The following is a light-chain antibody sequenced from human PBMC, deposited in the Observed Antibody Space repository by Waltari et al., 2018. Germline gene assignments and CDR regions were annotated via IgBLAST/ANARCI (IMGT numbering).Light chain of an antibody. Sequence: NFMLTQPHSVSESPGKTVTISCTRSSGSIASNYVQWDQQRPGRAPPTVIYEDNQRPSGVPGRFSCSIDSSSNSASLTNSGLKTEDEADYYCQSYDSSNQVFGGGTKLTVL. CDR3: QSYDSSNQV. CDR1: SGSIASNY. J-gene: IGLJ2*01. V-gene: IGLV6-57*03. CDR2: EDN.